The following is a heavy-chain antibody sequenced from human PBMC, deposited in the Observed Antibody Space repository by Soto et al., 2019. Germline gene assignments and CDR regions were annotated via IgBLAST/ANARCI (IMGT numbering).Heavy chain of an antibody. CDR1: GGSISSSSYY. CDR2: IYFRGST. V-gene: IGHV4-39*02. D-gene: IGHD3-9*01. CDR3: AREILTGYYPAGWFDR. Sequence: QLQLQESGPGLVKPSDTLSLTCTVSGGSISSSSYYWGWIRQPPGKGLEWIGSIYFRGSTYYNPSLKSRVTVSVDTSKKQFSLKLTSVTAADTAVYYCAREILTGYYPAGWFDRWGQGTLVTVSS. J-gene: IGHJ5*02.